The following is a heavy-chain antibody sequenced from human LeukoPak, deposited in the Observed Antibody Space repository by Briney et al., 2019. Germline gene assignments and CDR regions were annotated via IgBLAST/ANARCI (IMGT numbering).Heavy chain of an antibody. CDR2: ISGSSTYM. D-gene: IGHD3-22*01. J-gene: IGHJ4*02. V-gene: IGHV3-21*01. Sequence: GGSLRLSCAASGFPFSAYSMNWVRQAPGKGLEWVSSISGSSTYMYYADSVKGRFTISRDNAKNSLYLQMNSLRDEDTAVYCCAKAYYDSSGYSYYFDYWGRGTLVTVSS. CDR1: GFPFSAYS. CDR3: AKAYYDSSGYSYYFDY.